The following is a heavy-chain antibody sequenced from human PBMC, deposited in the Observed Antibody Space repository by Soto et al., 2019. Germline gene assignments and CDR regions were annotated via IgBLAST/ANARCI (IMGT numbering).Heavy chain of an antibody. CDR3: ARAALLWLGEKQEADAFDI. V-gene: IGHV1-18*04. D-gene: IGHD3-10*01. CDR1: CYTFTIYF. Sequence: ASVKVSFKASCYTFTIYFIILFLQSPVQWLEWMGWISAYNGNTNYAQKLQGRVTMTTDKSTSTAYMELRSLRSDDTAVYYCARAALLWLGEKQEADAFDIWGNGTMV. J-gene: IGHJ3*02. CDR2: ISAYNGNT.